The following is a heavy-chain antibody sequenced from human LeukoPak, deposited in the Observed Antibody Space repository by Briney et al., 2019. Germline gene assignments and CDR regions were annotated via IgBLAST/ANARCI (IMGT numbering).Heavy chain of an antibody. V-gene: IGHV3-21*01. CDR3: ARSAAGTEGYYMDV. Sequence: PGGSLRLSCAASGFTFSSYSMTWVRQAPGKGLEWVSSISSSSSYIYYADSVKGRFTISRDNAKNSLYLQMNSLRAEDTAVYYCARSAAGTEGYYMDVWGKGTTVTISS. CDR2: ISSSSSYI. J-gene: IGHJ6*03. D-gene: IGHD6-13*01. CDR1: GFTFSSYS.